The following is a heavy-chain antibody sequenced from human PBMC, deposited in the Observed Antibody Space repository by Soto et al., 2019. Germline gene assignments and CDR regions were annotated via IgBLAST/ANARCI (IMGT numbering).Heavy chain of an antibody. J-gene: IGHJ5*02. Sequence: PGGSLRLSCAASGFTFSSYGMHWVRQAPGKGLEWVAVISYDGSNKYYADSVKGRFTISRDNSKNTLYLQMNSLRAEDTAVYYCAKDLNEGYCISTSCPNTWFDPWGQGTLVTVSS. D-gene: IGHD2-2*01. CDR2: ISYDGSNK. CDR1: GFTFSSYG. CDR3: AKDLNEGYCISTSCPNTWFDP. V-gene: IGHV3-30*18.